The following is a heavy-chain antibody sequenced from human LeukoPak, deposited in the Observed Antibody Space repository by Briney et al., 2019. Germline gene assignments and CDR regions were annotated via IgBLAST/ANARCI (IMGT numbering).Heavy chain of an antibody. D-gene: IGHD3-9*01. Sequence: GGSLRLSCAASGFTFSSYWMHWVRQAPGKGLVWVSRINTDGSSTSYADSVKGRFTISRDNAKDTLYLQMNSLRAEDTAVYYCARTVPGYFFDYWGQGTLVTVSS. J-gene: IGHJ4*02. CDR2: INTDGSST. CDR1: GFTFSSYW. CDR3: ARTVPGYFFDY. V-gene: IGHV3-74*01.